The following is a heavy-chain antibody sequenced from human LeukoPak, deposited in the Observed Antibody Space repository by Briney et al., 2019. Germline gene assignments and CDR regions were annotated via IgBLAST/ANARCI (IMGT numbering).Heavy chain of an antibody. J-gene: IGHJ3*02. V-gene: IGHV4-59*12. CDR3: ASASGLNDAFDI. D-gene: IGHD6-19*01. CDR1: GGSINDYY. CDR2: IYYTGRT. Sequence: PSETLSLTCTVSGGSINDYYWSWIRQSPGKGLEWIGYIYYTGRTKYNPSVQSRVTISIDTSKNQFSLKVKSVTAADTAVYYCASASGLNDAFDIWGQGTMVIVSS.